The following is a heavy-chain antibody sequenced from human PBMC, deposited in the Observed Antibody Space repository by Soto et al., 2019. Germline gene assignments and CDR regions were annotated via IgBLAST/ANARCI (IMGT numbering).Heavy chain of an antibody. D-gene: IGHD6-13*01. J-gene: IGHJ4*02. CDR1: GGSISSYY. CDR3: ATTAAAGKGYFDY. CDR2: IYYSGST. V-gene: IGHV4-59*01. Sequence: SETLSLTCTVSGGSISSYYWSWIRQPPGKGLEWIGYIYYSGSTNYNPSLKSRVTISVDTSKNQFSLKLSSVTAADTAVYYCATTAAAGKGYFDYWGQGTLVTVSS.